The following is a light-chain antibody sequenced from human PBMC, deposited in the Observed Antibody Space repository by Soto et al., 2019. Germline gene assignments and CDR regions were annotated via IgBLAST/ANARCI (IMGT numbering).Light chain of an antibody. CDR3: CSYTSNNTYV. CDR1: SSDVGGYNY. J-gene: IGLJ1*01. Sequence: QSVLTQPASVSGSPGQSITISCTGTSSDVGGYNYVSWYQQHPGKAPKLMIYDVSNRPSGVSNRFSGSKSGNTASLTISGLQAEDETDYYCCSYTSNNTYVFGTGTRSPS. V-gene: IGLV2-14*01. CDR2: DVS.